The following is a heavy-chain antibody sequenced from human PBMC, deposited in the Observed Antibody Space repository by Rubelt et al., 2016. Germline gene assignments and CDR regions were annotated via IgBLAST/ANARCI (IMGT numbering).Heavy chain of an antibody. CDR1: GFTFSSYA. Sequence: QVQLVESGGDVVQPGRSLRLSCAASGFTFSSYAVHWVRQAPGKGLEWVAIISFDGINKYYADSVKGRFTISRDNSKNTLYLQMNSLRAEDTAVYYCARDRGFDIWGQGTMVTVSS. CDR3: ARDRGFDI. J-gene: IGHJ3*02. V-gene: IGHV3-30*04. CDR2: ISFDGINK.